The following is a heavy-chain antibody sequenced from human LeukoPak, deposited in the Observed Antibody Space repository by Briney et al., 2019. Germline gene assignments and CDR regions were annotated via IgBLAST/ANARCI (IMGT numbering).Heavy chain of an antibody. CDR2: IYYSGST. D-gene: IGHD3-22*01. J-gene: IGHJ4*02. Sequence: KPSETLSLTCTVSGGSISSYYWSWIRQPPGKGLEWIGYIYYSGSTNYNPSLKSRVTISVDTSKNQFSLKLSSVTAADTAVYYCARDYYDSSGYYPGGYDYWGQGTLVTVSS. V-gene: IGHV4-59*01. CDR3: ARDYYDSSGYYPGGYDY. CDR1: GGSISSYY.